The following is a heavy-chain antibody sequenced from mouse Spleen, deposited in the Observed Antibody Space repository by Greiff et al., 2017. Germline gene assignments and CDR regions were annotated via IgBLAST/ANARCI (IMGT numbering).Heavy chain of an antibody. CDR1: GYSFTGYF. CDR3: ARRNYDYEDAMDY. Sequence: VQLKESGPELVKPGASVKISCKASGYSFTGYFMNWVMQSHGKSLEWIGRINPYNGDTFYNQKFKGKATLTVDKSSSTAHMELRSLTSEDSAVYYCARRNYDYEDAMDYWGQGTSVTVSS. J-gene: IGHJ4*01. D-gene: IGHD2-4*01. V-gene: IGHV1-20*01. CDR2: INPYNGDT.